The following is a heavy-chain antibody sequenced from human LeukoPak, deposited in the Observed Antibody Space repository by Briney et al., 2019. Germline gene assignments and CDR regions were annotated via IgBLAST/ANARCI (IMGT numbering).Heavy chain of an antibody. CDR3: ARGCYDSSGYYFDY. V-gene: IGHV4-4*07. Sequence: PSETLSLTCTVSGVSISSYYWSWIRQPAGKGLEWIGRIHTSGSTNYNPALKSRVTISVDTSKNQFSLKLSSVTAADTAVYYCARGCYDSSGYYFDYWGQGTLVTVSS. D-gene: IGHD3-22*01. J-gene: IGHJ4*02. CDR2: IHTSGST. CDR1: GVSISSYY.